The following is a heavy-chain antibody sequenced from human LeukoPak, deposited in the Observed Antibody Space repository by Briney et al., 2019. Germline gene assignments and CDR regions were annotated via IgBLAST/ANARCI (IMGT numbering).Heavy chain of an antibody. D-gene: IGHD2-2*01. Sequence: SETLSLTCAVYGGSFSGYYWSWIRQPAGKGLEWIGRIYTSGSTNYNPSLKSRVTISVDTSKNQFSLKLSSVTAADTAVYYCARDPRILYCSSTSCQGDYYYMDVWGKGTTVTVSS. CDR1: GGSFSGYY. CDR2: IYTSGST. J-gene: IGHJ6*03. CDR3: ARDPRILYCSSTSCQGDYYYMDV. V-gene: IGHV4-4*07.